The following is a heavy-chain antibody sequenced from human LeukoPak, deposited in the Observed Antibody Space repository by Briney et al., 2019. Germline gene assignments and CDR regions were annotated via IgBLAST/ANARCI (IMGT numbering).Heavy chain of an antibody. V-gene: IGHV4-59*01. Sequence: KSSETLSLTCTVSGGSISSYYWSWIRQPPGKGLEWIGYIYYSGSTNYNPSLKSRVTISVDTSKNQFSLKLSSVTAADTAVYYCARLDYEGDYWGQGTLVTVSS. CDR3: ARLDYEGDY. D-gene: IGHD4-17*01. J-gene: IGHJ4*02. CDR2: IYYSGST. CDR1: GGSISSYY.